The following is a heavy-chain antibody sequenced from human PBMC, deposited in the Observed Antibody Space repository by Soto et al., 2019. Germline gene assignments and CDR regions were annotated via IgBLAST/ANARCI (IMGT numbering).Heavy chain of an antibody. V-gene: IGHV3-20*01. J-gene: IGHJ6*03. CDR3: ARGGYYDFWSGYPDHNYYYYMDV. Sequence: GGSLRFSCAASGFTFDDYGMSWVRQAPGKGLEWVSGINWNGGSTGYADSVKGRFTISRDNAKNSLYLQMNSLRAEDTALYHCARGGYYDFWSGYPDHNYYYYMDVWGKGTTVTVSS. CDR1: GFTFDDYG. D-gene: IGHD3-3*01. CDR2: INWNGGST.